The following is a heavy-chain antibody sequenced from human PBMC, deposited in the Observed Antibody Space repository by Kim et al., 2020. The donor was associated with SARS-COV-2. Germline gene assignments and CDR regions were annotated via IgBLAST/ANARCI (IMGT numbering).Heavy chain of an antibody. CDR2: ISSSSSYT. D-gene: IGHD3-22*01. J-gene: IGHJ3*02. CDR1: GFTFSDYY. V-gene: IGHV3-11*05. CDR3: ARDTYYYDSSGYSVPNAFDI. Sequence: GGSLRLSCAASGFTFSDYYMSWIRQAPGKGLDLVSYISSSSSYTNYADSVKGRFTISRDNAKNSLYLQMNSLSAEDTAVYYCARDTYYYDSSGYSVPNAFDIWGQGTMVTVSS.